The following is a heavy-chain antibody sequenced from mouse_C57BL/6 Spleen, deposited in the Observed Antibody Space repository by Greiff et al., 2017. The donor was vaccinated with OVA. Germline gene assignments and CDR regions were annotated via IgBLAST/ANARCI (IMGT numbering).Heavy chain of an antibody. Sequence: QVQLQQPGAELVMPGASVKLSCKASGYTFTSYWMHWVKQRPGQGLEWIGEIDPSDSYTNYNQKFKGKSTLTVDKSSSTAYMQLSRLTSEDSAVYYCARGITTVVGGYYFDYWGQGTTLTVSS. CDR2: IDPSDSYT. V-gene: IGHV1-69*01. D-gene: IGHD1-1*01. J-gene: IGHJ2*01. CDR3: ARGITTVVGGYYFDY. CDR1: GYTFTSYW.